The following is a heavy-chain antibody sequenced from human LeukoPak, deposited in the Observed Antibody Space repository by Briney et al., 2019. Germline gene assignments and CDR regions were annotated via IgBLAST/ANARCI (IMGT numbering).Heavy chain of an antibody. Sequence: GGSLRLSCAASGFIVSGDFRSWVRQAPGKGLEWMAIIWYDGSNKYYADSVKGRFTISRDNSKNTLYLQMNSLRAEDTAVYYCVSFYETYWGRGTLVTVSS. CDR2: IWYDGSNK. V-gene: IGHV3-33*08. J-gene: IGHJ4*02. CDR3: VSFYETY. CDR1: GFIVSGDF. D-gene: IGHD2/OR15-2a*01.